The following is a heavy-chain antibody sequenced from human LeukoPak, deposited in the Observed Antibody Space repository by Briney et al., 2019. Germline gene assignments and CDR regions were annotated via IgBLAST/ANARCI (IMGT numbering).Heavy chain of an antibody. V-gene: IGHV4-4*02. D-gene: IGHD2-2*01. J-gene: IGHJ5*02. CDR3: ASLYCSRTSCYFLDP. CDR1: GGSISSSNW. Sequence: SGTLSLTCAVSGGSISSSNWWSWVRQPPGKGLEWIGYIYYSGSTNYNPSLKSRVTISLDTSQNQFSLKLSSVTAADTAVYYCASLYCSRTSCYFLDPWGQGTLVIVSS. CDR2: IYYSGST.